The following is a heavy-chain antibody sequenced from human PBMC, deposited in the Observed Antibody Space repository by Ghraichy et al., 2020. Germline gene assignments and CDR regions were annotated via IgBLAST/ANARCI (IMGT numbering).Heavy chain of an antibody. J-gene: IGHJ5*02. CDR2: ISSSGSTI. V-gene: IGHV3-48*03. CDR1: GFTFSSYE. D-gene: IGHD3-9*01. CDR3: AVQGLRYFDWLFPSLPRYNWFDP. Sequence: GESLNISCAASGFTFSSYEMNWVRQAPGKGLEWVSYISSSGSTIYYADSVKGRFTISRDNAKNSLYLQMNSLRAEDTAVYYCAVQGLRYFDWLFPSLPRYNWFDPWGQGTLVTVSS.